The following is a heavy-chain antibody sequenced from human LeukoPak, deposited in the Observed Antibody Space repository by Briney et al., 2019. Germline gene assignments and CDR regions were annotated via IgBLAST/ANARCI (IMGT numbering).Heavy chain of an antibody. Sequence: GGSLRLSCAASGFSFSSYGMHWVRQAPGKGLEWVSYISSTSSTIYFADSVRGRFTISRDNAQNSLYLQMNSLRVEDTAVYYCARGTAVTGFDYWGQGTLVTVSS. D-gene: IGHD6-19*01. CDR2: ISSTSSTI. CDR1: GFSFSSYG. J-gene: IGHJ4*02. V-gene: IGHV3-48*01. CDR3: ARGTAVTGFDY.